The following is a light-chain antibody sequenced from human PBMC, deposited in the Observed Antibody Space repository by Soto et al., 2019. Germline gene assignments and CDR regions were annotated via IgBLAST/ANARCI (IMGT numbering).Light chain of an antibody. Sequence: IVWTQSPATLSLSPGERATLSCSASQSVSSYLAWYQKKPGQAPRLLIYDASNRATGIPARFSGSGSGTDFTLTISSLQSEDFAVYYCQQYNNWPRTFGQGTKVDIK. J-gene: IGKJ1*01. CDR2: DAS. CDR1: QSVSSY. V-gene: IGKV3-11*01. CDR3: QQYNNWPRT.